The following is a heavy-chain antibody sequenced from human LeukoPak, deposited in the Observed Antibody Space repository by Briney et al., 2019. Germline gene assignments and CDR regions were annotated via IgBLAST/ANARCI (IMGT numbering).Heavy chain of an antibody. Sequence: PSETLSLSCTVSGYSINSGYYWGWIRQSPGKGLERIGNFSRSGNTCYNPSLKSRVTISVDTSKNQFSLKLSSVTAADTAVYYCARLDGYCTSISCLNWIDPWGQGTLVTVSS. V-gene: IGHV4-38-2*02. CDR2: FSRSGNT. J-gene: IGHJ5*02. D-gene: IGHD2-2*03. CDR1: GYSINSGYY. CDR3: ARLDGYCTSISCLNWIDP.